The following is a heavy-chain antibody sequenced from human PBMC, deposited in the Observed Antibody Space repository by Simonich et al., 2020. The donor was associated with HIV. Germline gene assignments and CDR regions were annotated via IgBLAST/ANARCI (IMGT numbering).Heavy chain of an antibody. J-gene: IGHJ2*01. D-gene: IGHD4-17*01. Sequence: QVQLVQSGAEVKKPGASVKVSCKASGYTFTGYYMHWVRQAPGQGLEGMGRTNPNSGGTNYAQKFQGRVTRTRETSISTAYMELSRLRSDDTAVYYCAREPTVAGWYFDLWGRGTLVTVSS. V-gene: IGHV1-2*06. CDR3: AREPTVAGWYFDL. CDR1: GYTFTGYY. CDR2: TNPNSGGT.